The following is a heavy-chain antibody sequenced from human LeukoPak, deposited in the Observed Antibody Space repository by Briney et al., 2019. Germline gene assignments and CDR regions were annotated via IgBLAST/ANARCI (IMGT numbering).Heavy chain of an antibody. CDR2: INPNSGGT. CDR1: GYTFTVYY. V-gene: IGHV1-2*02. Sequence: GASVKLSCKASGYTFTVYYIHWVRHAPGQGLEWMGWINPNSGGTNYAQKFQGRVTLTRDTSISTAYMELSRLRSDDTAVYYCARDHPAVVAATRSDAFDIWGQGTMVTVSS. D-gene: IGHD2-15*01. CDR3: ARDHPAVVAATRSDAFDI. J-gene: IGHJ3*02.